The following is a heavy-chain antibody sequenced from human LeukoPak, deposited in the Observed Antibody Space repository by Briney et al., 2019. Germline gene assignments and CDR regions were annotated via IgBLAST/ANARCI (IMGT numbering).Heavy chain of an antibody. CDR2: ISGSGGST. J-gene: IGHJ4*02. D-gene: IGHD4-23*01. Sequence: GGSLRLSCAASGFTFSSYAMSWVRQAPGKGLEWVSAISGSGGSTYYADSVKGRFTICKDNSKNTLYLQMNGLRAEDTAVYYCAKDSDGGITRPFFDYWGQGTLVSVSS. CDR1: GFTFSSYA. CDR3: AKDSDGGITRPFFDY. V-gene: IGHV3-23*01.